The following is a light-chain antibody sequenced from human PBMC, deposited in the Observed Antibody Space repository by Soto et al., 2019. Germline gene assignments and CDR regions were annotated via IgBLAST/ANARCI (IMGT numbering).Light chain of an antibody. CDR3: AAWDDSLSGLV. J-gene: IGLJ2*01. CDR2: RNN. CDR1: SSNIGSNY. V-gene: IGLV1-47*01. Sequence: QSALTQPPSASGTPGQRVTISCSGSSSNIGSNYVYWYQQLPGTAPKLLIYRNNQRPSGVPDRFSGSKSGTSASLAISGLRPEDEADYYCAAWDDSLSGLVFGGGTKLTVL.